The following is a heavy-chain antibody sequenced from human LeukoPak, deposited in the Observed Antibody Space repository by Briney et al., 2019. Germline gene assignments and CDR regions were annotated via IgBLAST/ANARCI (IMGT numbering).Heavy chain of an antibody. D-gene: IGHD1-26*01. V-gene: IGHV3-74*01. CDR1: GFNFGSYW. CDR3: ATDLSGSEDR. Sequence: GGSLRLSCVVSGFNFGSYWMHWVRQVPGKGLVWVSRMDTDGGTTDYADSVKGRFTISRDNAKNTLYLQMNSLRVDDTALYYCATDLSGSEDRWGQGTLVTVSS. CDR2: MDTDGGTT. J-gene: IGHJ5*02.